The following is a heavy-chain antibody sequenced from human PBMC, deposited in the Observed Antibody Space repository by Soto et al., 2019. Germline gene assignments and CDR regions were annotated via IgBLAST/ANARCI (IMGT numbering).Heavy chain of an antibody. J-gene: IGHJ4*02. CDR2: ISRSGRGSA. CDR3: ARGRYLDSSDYWVANLPFDH. CDR1: GFTFNSYV. Sequence: GGSLRLSCAASGFTFNSYVMTWVRQAPGEGLEWVSSISRSGRGSAYYADSVKGRFAISRDNSENTLFLQMNNLRDEDTALYYCARGRYLDSSDYWVANLPFDHWGLGTLVTVSS. D-gene: IGHD3-22*01. V-gene: IGHV3-23*01.